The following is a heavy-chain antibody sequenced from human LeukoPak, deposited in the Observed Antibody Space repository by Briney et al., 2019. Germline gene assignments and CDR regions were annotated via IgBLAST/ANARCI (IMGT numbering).Heavy chain of an antibody. J-gene: IGHJ3*02. V-gene: IGHV1-18*01. CDR3: ARDRSPDFWSGDYRDAFDI. Sequence: ASVKVSCKASGYAFSSYGISWVRQAPGQGLEWMGWISGYNGNTNSAQKLQGRVSMTTDTSTNTAYVELRSLRSDDTAVYYCARDRSPDFWSGDYRDAFDIWGQGTMVTVSS. CDR2: ISGYNGNT. CDR1: GYAFSSYG. D-gene: IGHD3-3*01.